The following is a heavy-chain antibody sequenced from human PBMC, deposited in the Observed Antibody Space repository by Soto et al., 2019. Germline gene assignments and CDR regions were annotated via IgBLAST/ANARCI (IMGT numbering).Heavy chain of an antibody. J-gene: IGHJ5*01. CDR1: GGLFSSYP. Sequence: QEQLVQSGAEVKKPGSSVNVSCKASGGLFSSYPISWVRQVPGQGLEWMGGIIPVFQTAYYTQRYQGSVTITADESTNTAYMELSSLRSEDTAMYYCARGGSGYTWFNESWGHGTLVTVS. D-gene: IGHD3-22*01. CDR3: ARGGSGYTWFNES. CDR2: IIPVFQTA. V-gene: IGHV1-69*01.